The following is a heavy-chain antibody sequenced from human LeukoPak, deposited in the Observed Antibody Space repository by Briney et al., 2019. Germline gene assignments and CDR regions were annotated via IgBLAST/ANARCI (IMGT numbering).Heavy chain of an antibody. CDR3: ARDAAYGYDRFDY. Sequence: PGGSLRLSCAASGFMFSSSWMAWVRQAPGKGLEWVANIKEDGSDKNYVDSMKGRFTISGDNAKNSLYLQMNSLRAEDTAVYYCARDAAYGYDRFDYWGQGTQVTVSS. CDR1: GFMFSSSW. D-gene: IGHD5-18*01. J-gene: IGHJ4*02. CDR2: IKEDGSDK. V-gene: IGHV3-7*01.